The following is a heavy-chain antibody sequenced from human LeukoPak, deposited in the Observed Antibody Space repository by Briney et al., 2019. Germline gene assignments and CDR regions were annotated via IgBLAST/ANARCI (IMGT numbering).Heavy chain of an antibody. D-gene: IGHD3-3*01. Sequence: SETLSLTCTVSGGSISSSSYSWGWIRQPPGEGLEWIGSIYYSGSTYYNPSLKSRVTISVDTSKNQFSLKLSSVTAADTAVYYCARHVLPFGITIFGVVIIGYFDYWGQGTLVTVSS. CDR3: ARHVLPFGITIFGVVIIGYFDY. V-gene: IGHV4-39*01. J-gene: IGHJ4*02. CDR1: GGSISSSSYS. CDR2: IYYSGST.